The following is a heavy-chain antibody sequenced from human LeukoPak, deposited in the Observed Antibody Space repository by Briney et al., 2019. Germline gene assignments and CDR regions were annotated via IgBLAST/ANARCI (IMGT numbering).Heavy chain of an antibody. D-gene: IGHD2-8*02. V-gene: IGHV4-34*01. J-gene: IGHJ3*02. Sequence: PSETLSLTCAVYGGSFSGYYWSWIRQPPGKGLEWIGEINHSGSTNYNPSLKSRVTISVDTSKNQFSLKLSSVIAADTAVYYCARGILSVYDPDIWGQGTMVTVSS. CDR2: INHSGST. CDR3: ARGILSVYDPDI. CDR1: GGSFSGYY.